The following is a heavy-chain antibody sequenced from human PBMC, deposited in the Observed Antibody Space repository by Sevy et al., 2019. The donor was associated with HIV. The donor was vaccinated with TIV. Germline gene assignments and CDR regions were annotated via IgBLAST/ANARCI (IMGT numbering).Heavy chain of an antibody. V-gene: IGHV4-39*01. CDR1: GGSISSSSYY. D-gene: IGHD3-22*01. CDR2: IHYSGTT. J-gene: IGHJ4*02. CDR3: ARHMGHRVIITYYFDY. Sequence: SETLSLTCTVSGGSISSSSYYWGWIRQPPGKGPEWIGSIHYSGTTYYSPSLKSRVTISVDTSKNQFSLKLSSVTAADTATYYCARHMGHRVIITYYFDYWGQGTLVTVSS.